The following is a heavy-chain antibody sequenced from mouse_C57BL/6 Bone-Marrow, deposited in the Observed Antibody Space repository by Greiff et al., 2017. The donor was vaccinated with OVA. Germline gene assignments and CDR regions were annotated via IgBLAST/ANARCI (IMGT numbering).Heavy chain of an antibody. CDR3: ARSGITTVRGDLARDY. D-gene: IGHD1-1*01. CDR1: GYTFTSYW. J-gene: IGHJ4*01. Sequence: QVQLQQPGAELVKPGASVKMSCKASGYTFTSYWITWVKQRPGQGLEWIGDIYPGSGRTYYNEKFKSKATLTVATSSKTAYMQRSSLTSEDSAVKYCARSGITTVRGDLARDYWGQGTSVTVSS. CDR2: IYPGSGRT. V-gene: IGHV1-55*01.